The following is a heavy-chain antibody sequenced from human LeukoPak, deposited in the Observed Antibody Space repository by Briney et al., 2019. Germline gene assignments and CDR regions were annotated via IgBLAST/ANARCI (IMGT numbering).Heavy chain of an antibody. CDR2: INHSGST. CDR3: ARGWVRSPDAFDI. CDR1: GGSFSGYY. J-gene: IGHJ3*02. V-gene: IGHV4-34*01. D-gene: IGHD3-10*01. Sequence: PSETLSLTCAVYGGSFSGYYWSWIRQPPGKGLEWIGEINHSGSTNYNPSLKSRVTISVDTSKNQFSLKLSSVTAADTAVYYCARGWVRSPDAFDIWGQGTMVTVSS.